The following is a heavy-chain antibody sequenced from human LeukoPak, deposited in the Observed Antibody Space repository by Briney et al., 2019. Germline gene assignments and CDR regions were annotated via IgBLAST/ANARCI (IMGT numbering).Heavy chain of an antibody. CDR3: ARRSLYGSGSYYWAY. V-gene: IGHV4-34*01. CDR2: INHSGST. J-gene: IGHJ4*02. D-gene: IGHD3-10*01. CDR1: GGSISSFY. Sequence: PSETLSLTCTVSGGSISSFYWSWIRQPPGKGLEWIGEINHSGSTNYNPSLKSRVTISVDTSKNQFSLKLSSVTAADTAVYYCARRSLYGSGSYYWAYWGQGTLVTVSS.